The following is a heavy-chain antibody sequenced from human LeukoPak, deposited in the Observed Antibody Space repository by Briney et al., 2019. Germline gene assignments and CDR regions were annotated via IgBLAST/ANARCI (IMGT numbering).Heavy chain of an antibody. V-gene: IGHV4-59*01. CDR2: ILYSGTTT. J-gene: IGHJ4*02. D-gene: IGHD1-1*01. Sequence: SETLSLTCTVSGGSISPYYWSWIRQSPGKGLEWIGYILYSGTTTNYNPSLKSRVTISVDTSKNQFSLKLSSVTAADTAVYYCARVGDWNDLVYWGQGTLVTVSS. CDR1: GGSISPYY. CDR3: ARVGDWNDLVY.